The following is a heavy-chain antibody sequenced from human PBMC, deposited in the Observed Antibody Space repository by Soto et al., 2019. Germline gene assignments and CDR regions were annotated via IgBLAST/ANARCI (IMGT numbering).Heavy chain of an antibody. D-gene: IGHD3-9*01. J-gene: IGHJ6*02. CDR3: TTDPRIGTGNLYYYYGMDV. CDR2: IKSKTDGGTT. V-gene: IGHV3-15*07. CDR1: GFTFSNAW. Sequence: PGGSLILSCAASGFTFSNAWMNWVRQAPGKGLEWVGRIKSKTDGGTTDYAAPVKGRFTISRDDSKNTLYLQMNSLKTEDTAVYYCTTDPRIGTGNLYYYYGMDVWGQGTTVTVSS.